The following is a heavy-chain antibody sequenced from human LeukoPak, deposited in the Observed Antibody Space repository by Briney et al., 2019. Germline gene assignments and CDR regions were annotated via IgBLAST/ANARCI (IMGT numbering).Heavy chain of an antibody. CDR1: GFTFNGHW. D-gene: IGHD3-10*01. J-gene: IGHJ4*02. CDR3: ARDTYGSGSYYNAPLDY. CDR2: TNGDGSTI. Sequence: GGSLRLSCEASGFTFNGHWMHWVRQAPGKGLVWVSLTNGDGSTISYADSVKGRFTISRDNAKNSLYLQLNSLRAEDTAVYYCARDTYGSGSYYNAPLDYWGQGTLVTVSS. V-gene: IGHV3-74*01.